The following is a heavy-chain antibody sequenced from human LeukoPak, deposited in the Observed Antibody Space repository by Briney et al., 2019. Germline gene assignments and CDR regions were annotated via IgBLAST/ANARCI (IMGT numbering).Heavy chain of an antibody. CDR2: IWYDGSNK. V-gene: IGHV3-33*08. CDR1: GFTFSGYV. Sequence: GGSLRLSCAASGFTFSGYVMSWVRQAPGKGLEWVAVIWYDGSNKYYADSVKGRFTISRDNSKNTLYLQMNSLRAEDTAVYYCARDIAARRFDYWGQGTLVTVSS. CDR3: ARDIAARRFDY. J-gene: IGHJ4*02. D-gene: IGHD6-6*01.